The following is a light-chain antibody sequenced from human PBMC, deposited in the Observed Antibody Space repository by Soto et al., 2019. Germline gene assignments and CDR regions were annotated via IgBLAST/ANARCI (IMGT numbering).Light chain of an antibody. V-gene: IGLV2-14*03. J-gene: IGLJ1*01. CDR3: SSHTSSGTRV. CDR1: SSDVGAYNF. CDR2: DVS. Sequence: QSVLTQPASVSGSPGQSITISCTGTSSDVGAYNFVSWYQQHPGKAPKLMIYDVSVRPSGVSNRFSGSKSGNTASLTISGLQAEDETDYYCSSHTSSGTRVFGTGTKVTVL.